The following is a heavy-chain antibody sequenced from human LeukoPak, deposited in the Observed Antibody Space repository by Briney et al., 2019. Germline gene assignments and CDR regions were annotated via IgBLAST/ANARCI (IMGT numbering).Heavy chain of an antibody. CDR2: IYLGDSDT. D-gene: IGHD2/OR15-2a*01. CDR3: ATWRFENSNNDGVFAY. V-gene: IGHV5-51*01. CDR1: GGSFSSSW. Sequence: GESLKISCKGSGGSFSSSWIGWVRQMPGKGLEWMGIIYLGDSDTRYSPSFQGHVTFSADKSINSAYLQWRSLTASDTAMYYCATWRFENSNNDGVFAYWAKGTLV. J-gene: IGHJ4*02.